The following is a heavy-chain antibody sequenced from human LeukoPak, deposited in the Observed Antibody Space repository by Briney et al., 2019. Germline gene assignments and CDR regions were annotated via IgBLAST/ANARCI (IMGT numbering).Heavy chain of an antibody. Sequence: RPGGSLRLSCAASGFTFDDYGMSWVRQAPGKGLEWVSGINWNGGSTGYADSVKGRFTISRDNAKNSLYLQMNSLRAEDTAVYYCAKAVELWLLDYFDYWGQGTLVTVSS. CDR2: INWNGGST. CDR3: AKAVELWLLDYFDY. CDR1: GFTFDDYG. J-gene: IGHJ4*02. V-gene: IGHV3-20*04. D-gene: IGHD5-18*01.